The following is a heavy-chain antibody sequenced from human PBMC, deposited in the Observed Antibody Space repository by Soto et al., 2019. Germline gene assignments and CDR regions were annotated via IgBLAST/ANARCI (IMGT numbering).Heavy chain of an antibody. CDR3: ACGTTAAHFDY. CDR2: TYDNENS. D-gene: IGHD4-4*01. CDR1: GASIRSGGYY. V-gene: IGHV4-31*03. J-gene: IGHJ4*02. Sequence: SETLSLTCTVSGASIRSGGYYWTWVRQHPVKGLAWIGYTYDNENSDTNPSLKSRVTISVDTSKNHFSLTLSSVTAADTAVYFCACGTTAAHFDYWGPGTLVTVSS.